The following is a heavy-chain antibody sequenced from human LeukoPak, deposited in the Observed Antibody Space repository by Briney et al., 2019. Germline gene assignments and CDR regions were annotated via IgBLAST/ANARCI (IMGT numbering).Heavy chain of an antibody. CDR3: ARDPITMVRGATDNWFDP. CDR2: IYHSGST. Sequence: PSETLSLTCTVSGGSISSSSYYWGWIRQPPGKGLEWIGSIYHSGSTYYNPSLKSRVTISVDTSKNQFSLKLSSVTAADTAVYYCARDPITMVRGATDNWFDPWGQGTLVTVSS. J-gene: IGHJ5*02. V-gene: IGHV4-39*07. CDR1: GGSISSSSYY. D-gene: IGHD3-10*01.